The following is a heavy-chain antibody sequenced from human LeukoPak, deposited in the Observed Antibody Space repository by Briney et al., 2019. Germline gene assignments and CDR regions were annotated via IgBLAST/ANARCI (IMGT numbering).Heavy chain of an antibody. D-gene: IGHD2-15*01. CDR1: GFTFSSYW. Sequence: PGGSLTLSCAASGFTFSSYWVHWVRQAPGKGLVWVSRINSDGSSTNYADSVRGRFTISRDNAKNTLYLQMNSLRAEDTAVYYCASLNVPATPHWGQGTLVTVSS. J-gene: IGHJ4*02. V-gene: IGHV3-74*01. CDR3: ASLNVPATPH. CDR2: INSDGSST.